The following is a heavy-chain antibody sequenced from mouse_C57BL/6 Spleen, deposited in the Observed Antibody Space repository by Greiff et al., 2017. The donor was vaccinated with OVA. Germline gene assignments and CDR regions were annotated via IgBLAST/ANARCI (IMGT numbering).Heavy chain of an antibody. CDR3: AREGTTVVRYFDV. V-gene: IGHV3-6*01. Sequence: VQLKESGPGLVKPSQSLSLTCSVTGYSITSGYYWNWIRQFPGNKLEWMGYISYDGSNNYNPSLKNRISITRDTSKNQFFLKLNSVTTEDTATYYCAREGTTVVRYFDVWGTGTTVTVSS. J-gene: IGHJ1*03. CDR2: ISYDGSN. CDR1: GYSITSGYY. D-gene: IGHD1-1*01.